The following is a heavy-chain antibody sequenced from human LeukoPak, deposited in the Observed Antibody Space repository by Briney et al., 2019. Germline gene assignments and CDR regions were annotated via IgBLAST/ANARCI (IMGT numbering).Heavy chain of an antibody. Sequence: GGSLRLSCAASGFTFSTYSMNWVRQAPGKGLEWVSSISSSSTDIYYGDSVKGRSTISRDDAKNSLYLQMDSLRAEDTAVYYCARRFDHWGQGTLVTVSS. V-gene: IGHV3-21*01. CDR3: ARRFDH. CDR1: GFTFSTYS. CDR2: ISSSSTDI. J-gene: IGHJ4*02.